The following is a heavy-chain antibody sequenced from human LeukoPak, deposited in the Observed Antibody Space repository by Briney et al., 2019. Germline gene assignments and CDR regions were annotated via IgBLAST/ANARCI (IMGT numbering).Heavy chain of an antibody. CDR2: INHSGGT. V-gene: IGHV4-34*01. CDR1: GGSFSGYY. CDR3: ARAVAALVDY. Sequence: SETLSLTCAVYGGSFSGYYWSWIRQPPGKGLEWIGEINHSGGTNYNPSLKSRVTISVDTSKNQFSLKLSSVTAADTAVYYCARAVAALVDYWGQGTLVTVSS. J-gene: IGHJ4*02. D-gene: IGHD4-23*01.